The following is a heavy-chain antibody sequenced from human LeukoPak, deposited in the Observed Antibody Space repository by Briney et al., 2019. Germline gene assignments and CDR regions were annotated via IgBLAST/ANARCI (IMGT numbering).Heavy chain of an antibody. CDR2: ISSSSSYI. V-gene: IGHV3-21*04. CDR1: GFTFSSYS. J-gene: IGHJ4*02. CDR3: ARATFFAYYFEY. D-gene: IGHD3-3*01. Sequence: GGSLRLSCAASGFTFSSYSMNWVRQAPGKGLEWVSSISSSSSYIYYADSVKGRFTISRDKFRNTLYLQIDSLTAEDTAVYYCARATFFAYYFEYWGQGTLVTVSS.